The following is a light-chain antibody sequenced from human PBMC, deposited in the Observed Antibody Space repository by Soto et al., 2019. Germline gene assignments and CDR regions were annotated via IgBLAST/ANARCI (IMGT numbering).Light chain of an antibody. CDR3: SSYTITSTLV. CDR2: DVS. Sequence: HSALTQPASVSGSPGQSITISCTGTSSDVGSYNYVSWYQQHPGKAPKLMIYDVSNRPSGVSNRFSGSKSGNTASLTISGLQAEDEADYYCSSYTITSTLVFGGGTKLTVL. CDR1: SSDVGSYNY. J-gene: IGLJ2*01. V-gene: IGLV2-14*03.